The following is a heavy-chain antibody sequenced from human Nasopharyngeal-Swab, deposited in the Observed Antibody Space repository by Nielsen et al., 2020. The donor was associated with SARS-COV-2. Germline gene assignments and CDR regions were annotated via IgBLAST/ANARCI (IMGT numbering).Heavy chain of an antibody. D-gene: IGHD3-10*01. J-gene: IGHJ6*02. CDR3: ARSITMVRGVPKPSYGMDV. Sequence: ASVKVSCKASGYTFTGYYMHWVRQAPGQGLEWMGRINPNSGGTNYAQKFQDRVTMTRDTSISTAYMELSRLRSDDTAVYYCARSITMVRGVPKPSYGMDVWGQGTTVTVSS. CDR2: INPNSGGT. V-gene: IGHV1-2*06. CDR1: GYTFTGYY.